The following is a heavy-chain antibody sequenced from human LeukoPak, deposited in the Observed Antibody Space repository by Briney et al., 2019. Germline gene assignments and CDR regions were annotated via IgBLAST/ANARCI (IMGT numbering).Heavy chain of an antibody. V-gene: IGHV1-2*02. Sequence: ASVKVSCKASGYTFTSHDINWVRQAPGQGLEWMGWINPNSGGTNYAQKFQGRVTMTRDTSISTAYMELSRLRSDDTAVYYCARGGFGRYCSSTSCQRLYFDYWGQGTLVTVSS. CDR2: INPNSGGT. CDR1: GYTFTSHD. D-gene: IGHD2-2*01. J-gene: IGHJ4*02. CDR3: ARGGFGRYCSSTSCQRLYFDY.